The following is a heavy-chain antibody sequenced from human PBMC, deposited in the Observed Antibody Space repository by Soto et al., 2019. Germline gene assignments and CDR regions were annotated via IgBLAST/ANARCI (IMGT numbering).Heavy chain of an antibody. CDR3: AREPRYCRGGSCSITVDGFDI. CDR1: GYTFTGSY. V-gene: IGHV1-2*04. D-gene: IGHD2-15*01. J-gene: IGHJ3*02. CDR2: INPNSGGT. Sequence: ASVKVSCKASGYTFTGSYMHWERQAPGQGLEWMGWINPNSGGTNYAQKFQGWVSMTRDTSISTAYMELSRLRSDDTAVYYCAREPRYCRGGSCSITVDGFDIWREVTIFTVSS.